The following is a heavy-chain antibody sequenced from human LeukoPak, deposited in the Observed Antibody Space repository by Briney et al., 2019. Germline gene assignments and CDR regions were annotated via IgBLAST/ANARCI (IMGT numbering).Heavy chain of an antibody. J-gene: IGHJ6*04. D-gene: IGHD3-10*01. CDR1: GGSISSYY. CDR3: ARDNYGSGTLV. CDR2: IYYSGST. V-gene: IGHV4-59*01. Sequence: SETLSLTCTVSGGSISSYYWSWIRQPPGKGLEWIGYIYYSGSTNYNPSLRSRVTISVDTSKNQFSLKLSSVTAADTAVYYCARDNYGSGTLVWGKGTTVTVSS.